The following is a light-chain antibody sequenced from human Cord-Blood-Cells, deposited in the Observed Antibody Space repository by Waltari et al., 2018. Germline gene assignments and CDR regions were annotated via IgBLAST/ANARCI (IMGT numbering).Light chain of an antibody. CDR2: GAS. J-gene: IGKJ1*01. CDR1: QSVSSN. CDR3: QQYNNWPPRGT. V-gene: IGKV3-15*01. Sequence: IVMTQSPATLSVSPGERATPSCRASQSVSSNLAWYQQKPGQAPRLLIYGASTRATGIPARFSGSGSGTEFTLTISSLQSEDFAVYYCQQYNNWPPRGTFGQGTKVEIK.